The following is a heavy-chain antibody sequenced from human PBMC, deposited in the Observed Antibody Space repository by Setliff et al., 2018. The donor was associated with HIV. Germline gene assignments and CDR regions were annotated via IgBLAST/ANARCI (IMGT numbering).Heavy chain of an antibody. D-gene: IGHD2-15*01. Sequence: ASVKVSCKASGGTFTNSAVKWVRQAPGQGLEWMAWITPYNGHTLFAQNFQDRVTVTTDTSTTTAYMDLRSLRPDDTAAYYCSRTRLDCRDVGGSCYSYWGQGTWGTVS. CDR3: SRTRLDCRDVGGSCYSY. CDR1: GGTFTNSA. J-gene: IGHJ4*02. V-gene: IGHV1-18*01. CDR2: ITPYNGHT.